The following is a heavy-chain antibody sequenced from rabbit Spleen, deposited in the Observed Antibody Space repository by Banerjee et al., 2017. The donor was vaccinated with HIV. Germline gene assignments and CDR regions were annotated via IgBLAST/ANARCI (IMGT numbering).Heavy chain of an antibody. V-gene: IGHV1S45*01. CDR1: GFDFNTYG. J-gene: IGHJ4*01. CDR2: IGTGSGST. CDR3: ASGYSDVYFSL. Sequence: QEQLVESGGGLVQPGGSLKLSCKASGFDFNTYGVSWVRQAPGKGLEWIGCIGTGSGSTYYASWAKGRFTISKTSSTTVTLQMTSLTAADTATYFCASGYSDVYFSLWGPGTLVTVS. D-gene: IGHD1-1*01.